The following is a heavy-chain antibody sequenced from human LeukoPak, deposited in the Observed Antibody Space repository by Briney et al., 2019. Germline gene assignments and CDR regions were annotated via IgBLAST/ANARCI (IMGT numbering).Heavy chain of an antibody. J-gene: IGHJ3*02. V-gene: IGHV1-69*01. CDR2: IIPLFGNI. CDR3: ARPIKGELGAFDI. Sequence: SVKVSCKASGGTFSSYAISWVRQAPGQGLEWMGGIIPLFGNINYAQKFQGRVTITADESTSTVYMELSSLRSEDTAIYYCARPIKGELGAFDIWGQGTMVTVSS. D-gene: IGHD3-16*01. CDR1: GGTFSSYA.